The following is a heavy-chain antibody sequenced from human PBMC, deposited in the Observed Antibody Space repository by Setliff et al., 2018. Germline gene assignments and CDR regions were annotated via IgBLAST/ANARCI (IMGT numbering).Heavy chain of an antibody. D-gene: IGHD1-7*01. V-gene: IGHV1-69*10. J-gene: IGHJ6*03. CDR2: TIPTLPLP. CDR3: ARNAITGTTRKYYYYMDV. Sequence: SVKVSCKASGDPFNAYGVSWVRQAPGQGLEWMGGTIPTLPLPNYAVKFQGRITITADKSTSTAYMELSSLRSDDTAVYYCARNAITGTTRKYYYYMDVWGQGTTVTVSS. CDR1: GDPFNAYG.